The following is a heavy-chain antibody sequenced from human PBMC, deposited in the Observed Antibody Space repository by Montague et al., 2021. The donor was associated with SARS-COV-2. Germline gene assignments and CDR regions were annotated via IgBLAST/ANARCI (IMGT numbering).Heavy chain of an antibody. CDR2: IYDGGAV. D-gene: IGHD4-23*01. V-gene: IGHV4-59*01. J-gene: IGHJ3*02. CDR1: GGSITGYY. Sequence: SETLPPTCTVSGGSITGYYWSWLRRSPGKGLEWIAYIYDGGAVNYNPSLGSRVTISTDTSKNQLSLKVNSVTAADTAVYYCVRDHPYGGPRGAYDIWGQGTVVIVSS. CDR3: VRDHPYGGPRGAYDI.